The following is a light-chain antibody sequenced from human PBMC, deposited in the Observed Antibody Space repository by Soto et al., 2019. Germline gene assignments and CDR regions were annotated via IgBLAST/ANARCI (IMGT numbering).Light chain of an antibody. CDR2: DAS. CDR3: QQYTNCPPST. V-gene: IGKV3-15*01. J-gene: IGKJ5*01. Sequence: EIVMTQSPGTLSVSPGERATLSCRASQSVRSKLAWYQQKPGQAPRLLLYDASTMATGIPARFSGSGSGTEFTLTISSPQSEDFAVYYCQQYTNCPPSTFGQGTRLESK. CDR1: QSVRSK.